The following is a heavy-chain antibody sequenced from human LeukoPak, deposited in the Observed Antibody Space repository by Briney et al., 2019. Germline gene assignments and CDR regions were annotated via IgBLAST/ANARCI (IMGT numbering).Heavy chain of an antibody. CDR1: GFTFSSYS. V-gene: IGHV3-21*01. J-gene: IGHJ3*02. Sequence: GGSLRLSCAASGFTFSSYSMNWVRQAPGKGLEWVSSISSSSSYIYYADSVKGRFTISRDNAKNSLYLQMNSLRAEDTAVYYCAREIVVTARTDAFDIWSQGTMVTVSS. CDR2: ISSSSSYI. CDR3: AREIVVTARTDAFDI. D-gene: IGHD3-22*01.